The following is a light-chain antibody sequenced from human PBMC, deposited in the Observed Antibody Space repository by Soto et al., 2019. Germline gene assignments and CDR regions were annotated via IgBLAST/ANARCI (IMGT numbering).Light chain of an antibody. CDR1: QSIGSW. V-gene: IGKV1-5*03. CDR2: QAS. Sequence: DIQMTQSPSTLPASVGDRVTVTCRASQSIGSWLAWYQEKPGKAPKLLISQASRLESGVPSRFSGSGSGTEFTLTISSLQPDDFATYYCQQYNTYWTFGQGTKV. CDR3: QQYNTYWT. J-gene: IGKJ1*01.